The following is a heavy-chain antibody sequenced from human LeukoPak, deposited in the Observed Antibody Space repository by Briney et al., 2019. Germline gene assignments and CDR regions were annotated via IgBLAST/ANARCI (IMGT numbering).Heavy chain of an antibody. CDR3: AKDRCTNGVCPTDY. J-gene: IGHJ4*02. CDR2: ISYDGSNK. Sequence: GGSLRLSCAASGFTFSNYAMHWVRQAPGKGLEWVALISYDGSNKYDADSVKGRFTISRDNSKNTLYLQMNSLRAEDTAVYYCAKDRCTNGVCPTDYWGQGTLVTVSS. CDR1: GFTFSNYA. D-gene: IGHD2-8*01. V-gene: IGHV3-30*04.